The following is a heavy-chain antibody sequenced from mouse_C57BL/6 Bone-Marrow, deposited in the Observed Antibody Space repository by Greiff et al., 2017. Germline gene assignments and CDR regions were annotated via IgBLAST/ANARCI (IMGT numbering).Heavy chain of an antibody. D-gene: IGHD1-1*01. CDR1: GFTFSDYY. V-gene: IGHV5-12*01. Sequence: EVQRVESGGGLVQPGGSLKLSCAASGFTFSDYYMYWVRQTPEKRLEWVAYISNGGGSTYYPDTVKGRFTISRDNAKNTLYLQMSRLKSEDTAMYYCARYYYGSSYFDYWGQGTTLTVSS. CDR3: ARYYYGSSYFDY. J-gene: IGHJ2*01. CDR2: ISNGGGST.